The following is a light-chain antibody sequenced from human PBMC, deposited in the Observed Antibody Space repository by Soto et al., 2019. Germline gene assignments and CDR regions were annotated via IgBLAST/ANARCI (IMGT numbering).Light chain of an antibody. CDR1: RSISSN. V-gene: IGKV3-15*01. CDR2: DAS. J-gene: IGKJ2*01. Sequence: EIVMTQSPATLSVSPGERATLSCRASRSISSNLAWYQQKPGQAPRLLIYDASTRATGIPASFSGSGSGTEFTLNISSLQSEDFAVYYCQQYNNWPYTFGQGTKLEIK. CDR3: QQYNNWPYT.